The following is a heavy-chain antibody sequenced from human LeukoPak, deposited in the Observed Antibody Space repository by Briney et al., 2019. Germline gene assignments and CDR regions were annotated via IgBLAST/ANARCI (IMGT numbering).Heavy chain of an antibody. CDR1: GFTFSSYA. J-gene: IGHJ4*02. CDR3: AKDLQYFDWLLAFDY. D-gene: IGHD3-9*01. V-gene: IGHV3-30*04. CDR2: ISYDGSNK. Sequence: GGSLRLSCAASGFTFSSYAMHWVRQAPGKALEWVAVISYDGSNKYYADSVKGRFTISRDNSKNTLYLQMNSLRAEDTAVYYCAKDLQYFDWLLAFDYWGQGTLVTVSS.